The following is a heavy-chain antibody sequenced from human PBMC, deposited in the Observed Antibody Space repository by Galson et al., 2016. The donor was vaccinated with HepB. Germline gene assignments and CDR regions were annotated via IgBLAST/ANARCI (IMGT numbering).Heavy chain of an antibody. Sequence: SLRLSCAASGYAFSVYAMTWVRQAPRQGLEWVSAISTSGSSTDYADTVKGRFTISRDTSTNTLYLQMKSLRADDTAVYYCAKGTTARRDDWGQGIVVTVSS. J-gene: IGHJ4*02. D-gene: IGHD4-11*01. CDR2: ISTSGSST. CDR3: AKGTTARRDD. CDR1: GYAFSVYA. V-gene: IGHV3-23*01.